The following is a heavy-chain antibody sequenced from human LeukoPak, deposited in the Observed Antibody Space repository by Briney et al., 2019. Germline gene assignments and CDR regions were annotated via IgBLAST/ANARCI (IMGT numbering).Heavy chain of an antibody. CDR3: ARGSRDIVVVPAAKYYYYYYMDV. D-gene: IGHD2-2*01. J-gene: IGHJ6*03. CDR1: GGSISNYF. V-gene: IGHV4-59*01. CDR2: IYYSGST. Sequence: KSSETLSLTCTVSGGSISNYFWSWIRQPPGKGLEWIGYIYYSGSTNYNPSLKSRVTISVDTSKNQFSLKLSSVTAADTAVYYCARGSRDIVVVPAAKYYYYYYMDVWGKGTTVTISS.